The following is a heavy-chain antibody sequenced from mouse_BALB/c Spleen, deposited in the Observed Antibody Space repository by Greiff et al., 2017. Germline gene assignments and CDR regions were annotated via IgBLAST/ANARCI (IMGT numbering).Heavy chain of an antibody. Sequence: VQLQESGPGLVQPSQSLSITCTVSGFSLTSYGVHWVRQSPGKGLEWLGVIWSGGSTDYNAAFLSRLSISKDNSKSQVFFKMNSLQANDTAIYYCAVHYYGYKAWFAYWGQGTLVTVSA. D-gene: IGHD1-2*01. V-gene: IGHV2-2*02. J-gene: IGHJ3*01. CDR1: GFSLTSYG. CDR3: AVHYYGYKAWFAY. CDR2: IWSGGST.